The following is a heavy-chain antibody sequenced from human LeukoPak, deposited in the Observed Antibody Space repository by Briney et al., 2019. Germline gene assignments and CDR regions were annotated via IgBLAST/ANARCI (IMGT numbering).Heavy chain of an antibody. D-gene: IGHD3-22*01. Sequence: PGGSLRLSCAASGFTFSSYAMSWVRQAPGKGLEWVSAISGSGGSTYYADSVKGRFTISRDNSKNTLYLQMNSLRAEDTAVYYCAKDLTGDYYDSSAFDYWGQGTLVTVPS. J-gene: IGHJ4*02. CDR2: ISGSGGST. CDR3: AKDLTGDYYDSSAFDY. V-gene: IGHV3-23*01. CDR1: GFTFSSYA.